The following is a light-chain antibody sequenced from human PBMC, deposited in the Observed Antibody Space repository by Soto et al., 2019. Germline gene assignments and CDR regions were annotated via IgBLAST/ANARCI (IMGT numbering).Light chain of an antibody. J-gene: IGKJ5*01. CDR1: QSISSK. V-gene: IGKV1-39*01. CDR3: QQSFSAPT. Sequence: DIQMTQSPSSLSASVGDRVTITCRASQSISSKLTWYQQKPGKAPELLIYSASNLQSGVPSRFSGSGSGTDFTLTISSLQPEDFATYYCQQSFSAPTFGQGTRLEIK. CDR2: SAS.